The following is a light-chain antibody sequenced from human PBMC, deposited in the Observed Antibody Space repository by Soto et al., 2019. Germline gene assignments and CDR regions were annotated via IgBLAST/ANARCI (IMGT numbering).Light chain of an antibody. V-gene: IGKV3-15*01. J-gene: IGKJ1*01. CDR1: QSVSSN. CDR2: GAF. Sequence: EILMTQSPVTLSVSPGERATLSCRASQSVSSNLAWYQQKPGQAPRLLLYGAFTRATGIPARFSGTGSGTEFTLTISSLQSEDVALYYCQQYNDWPLTFGQGTKVEI. CDR3: QQYNDWPLT.